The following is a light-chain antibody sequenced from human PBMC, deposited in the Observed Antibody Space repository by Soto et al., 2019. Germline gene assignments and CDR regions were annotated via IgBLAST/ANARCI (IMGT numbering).Light chain of an antibody. CDR3: QQYYRTPPT. CDR1: QSLLFTSNNRNY. Sequence: DIVMTQSPDSLAVSLGERATINCKSSQSLLFTSNNRNYLAWYQQKPGQPPKVLISWASTRESGVPDRFTGSGSGTEFTLTISRLLAEDVAVYYCQQYYRTPPTFGQGTKVQLK. V-gene: IGKV4-1*01. J-gene: IGKJ1*01. CDR2: WAS.